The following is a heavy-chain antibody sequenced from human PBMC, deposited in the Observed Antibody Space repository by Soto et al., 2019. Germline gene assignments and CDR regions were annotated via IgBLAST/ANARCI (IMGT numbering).Heavy chain of an antibody. V-gene: IGHV4-30-4*01. CDR1: GGSISSGDYC. Sequence: QVQLQESGPGLVKPSQTLSLTCTVSGGSISSGDYCWGLIRQPPGKGLEWSGYVCYIGSTLNNPYLRSRITITLDTSTTPFSLQLKPVTAADTAVYYCARRDGGSQTLYFDYWGQAALFIVSS. CDR2: VCYIGST. J-gene: IGHJ4*02. D-gene: IGHD3-10*01. CDR3: ARRDGGSQTLYFDY.